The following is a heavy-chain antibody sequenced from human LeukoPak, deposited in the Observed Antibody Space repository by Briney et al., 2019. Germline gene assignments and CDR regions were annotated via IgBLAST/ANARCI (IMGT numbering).Heavy chain of an antibody. Sequence: ASVKVSCKASGYTFTGYYMHWVRQGPGQGLEWMGWINPNSGGTNYAQKFQGRVTMTRDTSISTAYMELSRLRSDDTAVYYCAREYCSSTSCQTLRLDYWGQGTLVTVSS. J-gene: IGHJ4*02. CDR2: INPNSGGT. CDR1: GYTFTGYY. CDR3: AREYCSSTSCQTLRLDY. V-gene: IGHV1-2*02. D-gene: IGHD2-2*01.